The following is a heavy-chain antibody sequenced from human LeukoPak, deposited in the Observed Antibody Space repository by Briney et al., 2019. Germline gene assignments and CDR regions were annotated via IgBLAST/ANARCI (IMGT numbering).Heavy chain of an antibody. Sequence: PSQTLSLTCTVSGGSISSGDYYWSWIRQPPGKGLEWIGYIYYSGSTYYNPSLKSRVTISVDTSKNQFSLKLSSVTAADTAVYYCARRAYCGGDCLTSGVYFDYWGQGTLVTVSS. CDR2: IYYSGST. CDR1: GGSISSGDYY. V-gene: IGHV4-30-4*01. CDR3: ARRAYCGGDCLTSGVYFDY. D-gene: IGHD2-21*02. J-gene: IGHJ4*02.